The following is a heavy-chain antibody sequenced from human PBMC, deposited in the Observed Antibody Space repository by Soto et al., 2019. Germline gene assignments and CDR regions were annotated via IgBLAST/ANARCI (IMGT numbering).Heavy chain of an antibody. D-gene: IGHD5-12*01. V-gene: IGHV1-69*08. J-gene: IGHJ4*02. CDR2: MIPILVIA. CDR3: ARDVRKKGRGGYDYGDNFHH. CDR1: XXTFSSYT. Sequence: QVQLVQSGAEVKKPGSSVKVSCKXSXXTFSSYTXSWVRQAPGQGLEWVGRMIPILVIANYAQKFQGRVTINADKSTSTAYMELSSLKSKDTGVYYCARDVRKKGRGGYDYGDNFHHWGQGTLVTVSS.